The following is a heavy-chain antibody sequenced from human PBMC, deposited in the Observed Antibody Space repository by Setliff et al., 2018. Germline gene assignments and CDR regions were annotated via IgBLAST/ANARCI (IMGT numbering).Heavy chain of an antibody. CDR3: ARADHLVTTTFDY. CDR2: INTKTGDP. CDR1: GYTFTSYS. V-gene: IGHV7-4-1*02. J-gene: IGHJ4*01. Sequence: ASVKVSCKASGYTFTSYSMHWVRQAPGQGLEWMGWINTKTGDPTYAQGYTGRFAFSLDTSDSATYLDISNLKAEDTATYYCARADHLVTTTFDYWGQGTLVTVSS. D-gene: IGHD4-17*01.